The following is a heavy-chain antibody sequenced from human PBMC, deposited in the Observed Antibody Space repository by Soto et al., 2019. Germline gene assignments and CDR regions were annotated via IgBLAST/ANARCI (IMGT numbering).Heavy chain of an antibody. CDR1: GYSFTDYH. CDR2: INPKSGGT. D-gene: IGHD2-15*01. J-gene: IGHJ3*02. Sequence: ASVKVSCKASGYSFTDYHIHWVRQAPGQGLEWLGRINPKSGGTSTAQKFQGWVTMTTDTSISTASMELTRLTSDDTAIYYCARLRLGSVDNGFDIWG. V-gene: IGHV1-2*04. CDR3: ARLRLGSVDNGFDI.